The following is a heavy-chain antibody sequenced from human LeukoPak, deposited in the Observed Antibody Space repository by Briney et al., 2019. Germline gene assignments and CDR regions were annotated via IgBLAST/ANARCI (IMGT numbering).Heavy chain of an antibody. CDR2: ISAYNGNT. CDR1: GYTFTSYG. CDR3: ARGGDYYDSSGTPDAFDI. Sequence: GASVKVSRKASGYTFTSYGISWVRQAPGQGLEWMGWISAYNGNTNYAQKLQGRVTMTTDTSTSTAYMELRSLRSGDTAVYYCARGGDYYDSSGTPDAFDIWGQGTMVTVSS. V-gene: IGHV1-18*01. D-gene: IGHD3-22*01. J-gene: IGHJ3*02.